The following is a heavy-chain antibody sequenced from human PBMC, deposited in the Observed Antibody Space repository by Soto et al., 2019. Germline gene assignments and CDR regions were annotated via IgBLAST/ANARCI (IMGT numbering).Heavy chain of an antibody. D-gene: IGHD2-8*02. CDR2: IDVSGST. CDR3: ARVNGGVLDY. CDR1: GGSITSGGFS. Sequence: PSETLSLTCAVSGGSITSGGFSWSWIRQPLGKGLQWMGYIDVSGSTYYNPSLKSRVTISIDRSKNRFSLNLNSVTAADTAMFYCARVNGGVLDYWGQGTLVT. J-gene: IGHJ4*02. V-gene: IGHV4-30-2*01.